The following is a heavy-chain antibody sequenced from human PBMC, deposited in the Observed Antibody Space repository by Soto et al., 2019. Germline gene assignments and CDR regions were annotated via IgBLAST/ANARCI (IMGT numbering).Heavy chain of an antibody. CDR2: IYYSGRT. CDR3: ARQPLYCSGGSCYPFYYYYYMQV. D-gene: IGHD2-15*01. J-gene: IGHJ6*03. V-gene: IGHV4-39*01. CDR1: GGSISSSSYY. Sequence: QLQLQESGPGLVKPSETLSLTCTVSGGSISSSSYYWGWVRQPPGKGLEWMGSIYYSGRTYYNPSLQSRFTISVDTPKTQSSLKLSSVTAADTAVYYRARQPLYCSGGSCYPFYYYYYMQVWGKGTTVTVSS.